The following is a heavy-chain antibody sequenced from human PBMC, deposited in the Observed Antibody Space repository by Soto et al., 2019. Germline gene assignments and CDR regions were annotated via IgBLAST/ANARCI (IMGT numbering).Heavy chain of an antibody. CDR2: IWNDGIRK. CDR3: ARDDDYEANAFDY. J-gene: IGHJ4*02. CDR1: GFTFSRYG. D-gene: IGHD3-22*01. Sequence: AGGSLRLSCAASGFTFSRYGMHWVRQAPGKGLEWVALIWNDGIRKVYVDSVKGRFTISRDNSKNTLDLQMNSLRAEDTAVYYCARDDDYEANAFDYWGPGTPVTVSS. V-gene: IGHV3-33*01.